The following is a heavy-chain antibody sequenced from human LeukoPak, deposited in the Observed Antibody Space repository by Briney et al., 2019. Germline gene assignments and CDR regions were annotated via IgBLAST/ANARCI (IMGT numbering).Heavy chain of an antibody. Sequence: SETLSLTCTVSGGSISSYYWSWIRQPAGKGLEWIGRIYTSGSTYYNPSLKSRVTISVDTSKNQFSLKLSSVTAADTAVYYCARDSVRELSLYWGQGTLVTVSS. D-gene: IGHD3-16*02. J-gene: IGHJ4*02. CDR3: ARDSVRELSLY. V-gene: IGHV4-4*07. CDR1: GGSISSYY. CDR2: IYTSGST.